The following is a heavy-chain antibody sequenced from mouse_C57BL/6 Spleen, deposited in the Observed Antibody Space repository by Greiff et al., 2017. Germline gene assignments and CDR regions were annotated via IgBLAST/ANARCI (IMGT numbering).Heavy chain of an antibody. CDR2: IYPGDGDT. J-gene: IGHJ2*01. D-gene: IGHD1-1*01. Sequence: QVQLQQSGAELVKPGASVKISCKASGYAFSSYWMNWVKQRPGKGLEWIGQIYPGDGDTNYNGKFKGKATLTADKSSSTAYMQLSSLTSEDSAVYVGARGATVVAKGDYWGQGTTLTVSS. V-gene: IGHV1-80*01. CDR3: ARGATVVAKGDY. CDR1: GYAFSSYW.